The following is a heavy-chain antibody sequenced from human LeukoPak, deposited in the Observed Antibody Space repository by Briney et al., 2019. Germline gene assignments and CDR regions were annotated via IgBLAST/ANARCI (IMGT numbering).Heavy chain of an antibody. CDR1: GFTFDDYA. CDR3: AKDIAAAGTYYFDY. V-gene: IGHV3-9*01. D-gene: IGHD6-13*01. J-gene: IGHJ4*02. Sequence: GGSLRPSCAASGFTFDDYAMHWVRQAPGKGLEWVSGISWNSGSIGYADSVKGRFTISRDNAKNSLYLQMNSLRAEDTALYYCAKDIAAAGTYYFDYWGQGTLVTVSS. CDR2: ISWNSGSI.